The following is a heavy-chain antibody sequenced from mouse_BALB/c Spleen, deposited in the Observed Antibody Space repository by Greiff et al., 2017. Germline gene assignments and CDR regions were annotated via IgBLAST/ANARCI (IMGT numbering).Heavy chain of an antibody. CDR1: GFTFSSYA. CDR2: ISSGGST. Sequence: EVQLQQSGGGLVKPGGSLKLSCAASGFTFSSYAMSWVRQTPEKRLEWVASISSGGSTYYPDSVKGRFTISRDNARNILYLQMSSLRSEDTAMYYCARGDYYYGSSYDAMDYWGQGTSVTVSS. D-gene: IGHD1-1*01. J-gene: IGHJ4*01. CDR3: ARGDYYYGSSYDAMDY. V-gene: IGHV5-6-5*01.